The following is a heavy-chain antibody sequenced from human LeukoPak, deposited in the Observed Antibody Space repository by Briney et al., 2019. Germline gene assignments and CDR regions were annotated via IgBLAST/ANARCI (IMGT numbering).Heavy chain of an antibody. CDR2: IRYDGSNK. V-gene: IGHV3-30*02. J-gene: IGHJ4*02. Sequence: GGSLGLSCAASGFTFSSYGMHWVRQAPGKGLEWVAFIRYDGSNKYYADSVKGRFTISRDNSKNTLYLQMNSLRAEDTAVYYCAKDQPKRGGYNPNFDYWGQGTLVTVSS. CDR3: AKDQPKRGGYNPNFDY. D-gene: IGHD5-24*01. CDR1: GFTFSSYG.